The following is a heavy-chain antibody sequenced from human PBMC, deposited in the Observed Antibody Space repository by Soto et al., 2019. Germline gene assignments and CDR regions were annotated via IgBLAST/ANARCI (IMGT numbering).Heavy chain of an antibody. D-gene: IGHD3-22*01. J-gene: IGHJ6*02. CDR2: IIPIFGTA. Sequence: SVKVSCKASGGTFSSYAISWVRQAPGQGLEWMGGIIPIFGTANYAQKFQGRVTITADESTSTAYMELSSLRSEDTAVYYCARASRYYDSRRAAYGMDVWGQGTTLTVSS. V-gene: IGHV1-69*13. CDR3: ARASRYYDSRRAAYGMDV. CDR1: GGTFSSYA.